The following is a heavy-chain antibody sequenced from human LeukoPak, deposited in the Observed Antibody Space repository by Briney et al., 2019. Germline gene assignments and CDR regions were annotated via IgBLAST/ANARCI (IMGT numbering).Heavy chain of an antibody. V-gene: IGHV3-66*01. CDR3: ARESAAAAGLPGFDY. Sequence: GGTLRLSCAASGFIFSRYGMSWVRQAPGKGLEWVSVIYSGGSTYYADSVKGRFTISRDNSKNTLYLQMNSLRAEDTAVYYCARESAAAAGLPGFDYWGQGTLVTVSS. CDR2: IYSGGST. CDR1: GFIFSRYG. J-gene: IGHJ4*02. D-gene: IGHD6-13*01.